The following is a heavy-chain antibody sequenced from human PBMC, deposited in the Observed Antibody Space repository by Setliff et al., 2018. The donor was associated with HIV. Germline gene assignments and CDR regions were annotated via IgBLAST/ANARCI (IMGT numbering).Heavy chain of an antibody. Sequence: SETLSLTCNVSGVSISSYYWSWVRQPPGKGLEYIGYIYSNGGTNYNPSLKSRVTISVDTSKNQFSLKLSSVTAADTAVYYCARGRHYDSSGYYRGYFQNWGQGTLVTVSS. CDR3: ARGRHYDSSGYYRGYFQN. V-gene: IGHV4-59*12. CDR1: GVSISSYY. CDR2: IYSNGGT. D-gene: IGHD3-22*01. J-gene: IGHJ1*01.